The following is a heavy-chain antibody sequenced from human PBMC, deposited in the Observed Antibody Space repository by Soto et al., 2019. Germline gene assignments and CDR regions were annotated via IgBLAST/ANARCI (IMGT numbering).Heavy chain of an antibody. Sequence: QVRLQESGPGLVKPSETLSLTCTASGGSMISYYWSWIRQPPGRGLEWIGLIYYAGSTKYNPSRNSRVTIAVDTSKNQFSLTVTSVTAADTAVYYCASRIVATETFDYWGQGTLVTVSS. CDR1: GGSMISYY. CDR2: IYYAGST. J-gene: IGHJ4*02. V-gene: IGHV4-59*08. D-gene: IGHD5-12*01. CDR3: ASRIVATETFDY.